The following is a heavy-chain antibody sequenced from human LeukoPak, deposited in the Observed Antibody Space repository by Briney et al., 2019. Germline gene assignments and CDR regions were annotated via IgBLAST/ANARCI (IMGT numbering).Heavy chain of an antibody. Sequence: GASVKVSCKASGYTFTSYDINWVRQATGQGLEWMGWMNPNSGNTGYAQKFQGRVTMTRNTSISTAYMELSSLRSEDTAVYHCARGPYSSSWYYWFDPWGQGTLVTVSS. CDR1: GYTFTSYD. V-gene: IGHV1-8*01. D-gene: IGHD6-13*01. CDR2: MNPNSGNT. J-gene: IGHJ5*02. CDR3: ARGPYSSSWYYWFDP.